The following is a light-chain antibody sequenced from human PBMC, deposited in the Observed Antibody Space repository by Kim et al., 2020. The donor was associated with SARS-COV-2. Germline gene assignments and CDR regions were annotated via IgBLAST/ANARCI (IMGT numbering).Light chain of an antibody. CDR1: QSISSH. J-gene: IGKJ3*01. CDR2: AAS. CDR3: QQSYITPFT. Sequence: DIQMTQSPSSLSASVGDRVTITRRTTQSISSHLNWYQQKPGRAPKLLISAASTLQGGVPSRFSGSGSETDFTLTISSLQPEDCATFFCQQSYITPFTVGPGTKVDI. V-gene: IGKV1-39*01.